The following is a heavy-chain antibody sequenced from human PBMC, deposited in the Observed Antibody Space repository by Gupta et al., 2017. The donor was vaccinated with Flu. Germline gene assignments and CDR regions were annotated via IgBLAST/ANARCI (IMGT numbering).Heavy chain of an antibody. J-gene: IGHJ6*02. CDR2: IRSKANNYAT. V-gene: IGHV3-73*01. CDR3: TGSPVYAMDV. Sequence: SDSAMHWVRQASGKGLEWVGRIRSKANNYATSYAASVKGRFTISRDDSKNTAHLQMNSLKTEDTAVYYCTGSPVYAMDVWGQGTTVTVSS. CDR1: SDSA. D-gene: IGHD2-8*01.